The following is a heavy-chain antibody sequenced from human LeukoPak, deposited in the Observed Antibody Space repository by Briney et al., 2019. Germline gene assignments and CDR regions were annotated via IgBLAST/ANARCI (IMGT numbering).Heavy chain of an antibody. J-gene: IGHJ4*02. CDR1: GGSISSGSYY. V-gene: IGHV4-61*02. Sequence: PSETLSLTCTVSGGSISSGSYYWSWIRQPAGKGLEWIGRNYTSGSTNYNPSLKSRVTISVDTSKNQFSLKLSSVTAADTAVYYCAREPLRRDYDFWSGYYTTEFDYWGQGTLVTVSS. D-gene: IGHD3-3*01. CDR3: AREPLRRDYDFWSGYYTTEFDY. CDR2: NYTSGST.